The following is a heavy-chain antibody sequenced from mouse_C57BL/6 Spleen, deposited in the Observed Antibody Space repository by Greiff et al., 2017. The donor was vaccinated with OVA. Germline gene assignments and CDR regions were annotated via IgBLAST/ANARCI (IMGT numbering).Heavy chain of an antibody. CDR3: TRSLYEGYSLCDY. CDR2: IDPETGGT. Sequence: VQLQQSGAELVRPGASVTLSCKASGYTFTDYEMHWVKQTPVHGLEWIGAIDPETGGTAYNQKFKGKAILTADKTNSKAYKEIRSLTSEDSAGYYCTRSLYEGYSLCDYWGQGTTLTVSA. J-gene: IGHJ2*01. V-gene: IGHV1-15*01. D-gene: IGHD2-3*01. CDR1: GYTFTDYE.